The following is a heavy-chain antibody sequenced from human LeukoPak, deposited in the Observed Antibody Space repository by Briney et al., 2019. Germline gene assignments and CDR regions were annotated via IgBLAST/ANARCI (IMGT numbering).Heavy chain of an antibody. V-gene: IGHV3-7*01. D-gene: IGHD6-13*01. J-gene: IGHJ6*02. Sequence: GGSLRLSCAASGFTFSSYWMSWVRQAPGKGLEWVANIKQDGSEKYYVDSVKGRFTISRDNAKNSLYLQMISLRAEDTAVYYCARVQQLGNYYYYGMDVWGQGTTVTVSS. CDR3: ARVQQLGNYYYYGMDV. CDR1: GFTFSSYW. CDR2: IKQDGSEK.